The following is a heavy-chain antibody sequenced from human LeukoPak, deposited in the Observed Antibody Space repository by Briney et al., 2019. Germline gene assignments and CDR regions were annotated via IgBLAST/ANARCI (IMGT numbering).Heavy chain of an antibody. D-gene: IGHD2-2*02. CDR1: GGSISSGGYY. Sequence: PSETLSLTCTVSGGSISSGGYYWSWLRQHPGKGLEWIGYIYYNGSTYYNPSLKSRVTISVDTSKNQFSLKLSSVTAADTAVYYCARTVAPDIVVVPAAIPHYYYYGMDVWGQGTTVTVSS. CDR2: IYYNGST. CDR3: ARTVAPDIVVVPAAIPHYYYYGMDV. V-gene: IGHV4-31*03. J-gene: IGHJ6*02.